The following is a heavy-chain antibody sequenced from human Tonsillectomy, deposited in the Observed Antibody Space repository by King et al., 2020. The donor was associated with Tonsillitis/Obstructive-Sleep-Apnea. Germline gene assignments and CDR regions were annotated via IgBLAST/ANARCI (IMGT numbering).Heavy chain of an antibody. CDR1: GGSFSGYY. CDR3: ARSEGDLITFGGHFYVDY. J-gene: IGHJ4*02. Sequence: VQLQQWGAGLLKPSETLSLTCAVYGGSFSGYYWSWIRQPPGKGLEWIGEINHSGGTKYNPSLKSRVSISVDTSKNQFSLNLSSVTAADTAVYYCARSEGDLITFGGHFYVDYWGQGTLVTVSS. D-gene: IGHD3-16*01. CDR2: INHSGGT. V-gene: IGHV4-34*01.